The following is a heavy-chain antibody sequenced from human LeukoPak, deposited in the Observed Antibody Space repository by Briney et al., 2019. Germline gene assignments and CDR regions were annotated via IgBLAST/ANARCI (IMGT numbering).Heavy chain of an antibody. J-gene: IGHJ4*02. D-gene: IGHD6-13*01. CDR1: GYTFTSYG. CDR3: ARGSRKAAAGHQFDH. CDR2: ISAYNGNT. V-gene: IGHV1-18*01. Sequence: ASVKVSCTASGYTFTSYGISWVRQAPGQGLEWMGWISAYNGNTNYAQKLQGRVTMTTDTSTSTAYMELRSLRSDDTAVYYCARGSRKAAAGHQFDHWGQGTLVTVSS.